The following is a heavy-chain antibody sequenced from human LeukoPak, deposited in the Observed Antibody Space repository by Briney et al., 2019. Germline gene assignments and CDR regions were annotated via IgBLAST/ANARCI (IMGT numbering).Heavy chain of an antibody. D-gene: IGHD3-22*01. V-gene: IGHV3-74*01. CDR3: ARVQTYYYDSSGYYYDY. CDR1: GFTFSSYW. J-gene: IGHJ4*02. CDR2: INSDGSST. Sequence: GGSLRLSCAASGFTFSSYWMHWVRQAPGKGLVWVSRINSDGSSTSYADSVKGRFTISRDNAKNTLYLQMNSLRAGDTAVYYCARVQTYYYDSSGYYYDYWGQGTLVTVSS.